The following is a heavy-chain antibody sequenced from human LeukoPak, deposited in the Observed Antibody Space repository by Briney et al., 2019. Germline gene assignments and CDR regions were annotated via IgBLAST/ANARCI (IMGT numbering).Heavy chain of an antibody. J-gene: IGHJ6*03. CDR3: ARHGEQLPHYMDV. D-gene: IGHD6-6*01. CDR1: GYRFSSYW. CDR2: IYPGDSET. V-gene: IGHV5-51*01. Sequence: GESLKISCTGSGYRFSSYWIGWVRQMPGKGLEWMGIIYPGDSETRYSPSFQGQVTISADKSISTAYLQWSSLKASDTAMYYCARHGEQLPHYMDVWGKGTMVTVSS.